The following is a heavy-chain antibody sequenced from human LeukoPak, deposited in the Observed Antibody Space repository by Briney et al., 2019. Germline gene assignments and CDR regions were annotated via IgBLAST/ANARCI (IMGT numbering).Heavy chain of an antibody. D-gene: IGHD3-22*01. CDR3: ARGPDYYDSSGYSPNAFDI. CDR1: GFTFSDYY. CDR2: ISSSGSTI. V-gene: IGHV3-11*01. J-gene: IGHJ3*02. Sequence: GGSLRLSCAASGFTFSDYYMSWIRQAPGKGLEWVSYISSSGSTIYYADSVKGRFTISRDNAKNSLYLQMNSLRAEDTAVYYCARGPDYYDSSGYSPNAFDIWGQGTMVTVSS.